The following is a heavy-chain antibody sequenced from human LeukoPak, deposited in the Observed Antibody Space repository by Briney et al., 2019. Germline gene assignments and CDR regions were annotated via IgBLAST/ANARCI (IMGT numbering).Heavy chain of an antibody. CDR2: INHNGNVN. J-gene: IGHJ4*02. Sequence: PGGSLRLSCAASGFTFSSYWMNWARQAPGKGLEWVASINHNGNVNYYMDSVKGRFTISRDNSKITLYLQMNSLRAEDTAVYYCAKSYNGYESKPDYWGQGTLVTVSS. D-gene: IGHD5-12*01. CDR3: AKSYNGYESKPDY. V-gene: IGHV3-7*03. CDR1: GFTFSSYW.